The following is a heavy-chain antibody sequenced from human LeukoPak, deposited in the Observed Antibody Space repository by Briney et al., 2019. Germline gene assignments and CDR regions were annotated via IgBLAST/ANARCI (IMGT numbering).Heavy chain of an antibody. V-gene: IGHV4-39*01. CDR2: IYYSGNT. Sequence: SETLSLTCTVSGGSISSSDYYWGWIRQPPGKGLEWIGSIYYSGNTYYNPSLKSRVTISVDTSKNQFSQRLSFVTAADTAVYYCARYPTAMVSFDYWGQGTLVTVSS. CDR1: GGSISSSDYY. D-gene: IGHD5-18*01. CDR3: ARYPTAMVSFDY. J-gene: IGHJ4*02.